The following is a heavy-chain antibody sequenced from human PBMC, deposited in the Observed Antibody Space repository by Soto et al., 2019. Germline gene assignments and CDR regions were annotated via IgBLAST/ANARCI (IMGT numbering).Heavy chain of an antibody. CDR2: ISYDGSNK. V-gene: IGHV3-30*18. CDR1: GFTFSSYS. D-gene: IGHD2-15*01. Sequence: VQLVESGGGLVKPGGSLRLSCAASGFTFSSYSMNWVRQAPGKGLEWVAVISYDGSNKYYADSVKGRFTISRDNSKNTLYLQMNSLRAEDTAVYYCAKDRGGYCSGGSCGTLDYWGQGTLVTVSS. J-gene: IGHJ4*02. CDR3: AKDRGGYCSGGSCGTLDY.